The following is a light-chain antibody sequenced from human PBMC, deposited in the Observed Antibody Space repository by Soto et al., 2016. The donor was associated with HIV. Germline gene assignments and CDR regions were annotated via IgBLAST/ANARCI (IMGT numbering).Light chain of an antibody. Sequence: DIQLTQSPSSLSASVGDRVTITCRSSQSISKYLNWYQQKPGKAPKLLIYAASSLQSGVPSRFSGSESGTDFTLTISSLQPEGFATYYCQQTYNTRMYTFGQGTKLEIK. CDR3: QQTYNTRMYT. V-gene: IGKV1-39*01. CDR1: QSISKY. CDR2: AAS. J-gene: IGKJ2*01.